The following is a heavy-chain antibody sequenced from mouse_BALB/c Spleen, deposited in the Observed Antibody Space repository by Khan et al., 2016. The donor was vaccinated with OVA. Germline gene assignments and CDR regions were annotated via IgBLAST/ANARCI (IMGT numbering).Heavy chain of an antibody. CDR1: GYTFTNYG. J-gene: IGHJ1*01. CDR3: SRIKPYWYFDL. CDR2: INTYTGEP. Sequence: IPLVQSGPELKKPGETVKISCKASGYTFTNYGMNWVKQAPGKGLKWMGWINTYTGEPTYADDFKGRFAFYLETSASTAYLQIHNLKNEDTANSFCSRIKPYWYFDLWGAGTTVTVSS. V-gene: IGHV9-3-1*01.